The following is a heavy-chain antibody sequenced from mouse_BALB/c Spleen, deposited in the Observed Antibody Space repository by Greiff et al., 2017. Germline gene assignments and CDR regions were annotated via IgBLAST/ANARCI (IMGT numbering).Heavy chain of an antibody. Sequence: VHVKQSGPELVKPGASVKMSCKASGYTFTSYVMHWVKQKPGQGLEWIGYINPYKDGTKYNEKFKGKATLTSDKSSSTAYMELSSLTSEDSAVYYCARWGGTTVVGFDYWGQGTTLTVSS. D-gene: IGHD1-1*01. CDR3: ARWGGTTVVGFDY. CDR1: GYTFTSYV. J-gene: IGHJ2*01. CDR2: INPYKDGT. V-gene: IGHV1-14*01.